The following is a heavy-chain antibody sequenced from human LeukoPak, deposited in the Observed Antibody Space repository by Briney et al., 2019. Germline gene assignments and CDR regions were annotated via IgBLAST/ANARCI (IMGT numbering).Heavy chain of an antibody. V-gene: IGHV3-7*03. CDR1: GFPFSSYW. J-gene: IGHJ4*02. Sequence: PGGSLRLSCVASGFPFSSYWMTWVRQAPGKGLEWVANIKQDGSKKSYVDSVKGRFTISRDNAKNSLYLQMNSLRAEDTALYYCAKDIGCSSTSCPQGFDYWGQGTLVTVSS. D-gene: IGHD2-2*01. CDR3: AKDIGCSSTSCPQGFDY. CDR2: IKQDGSKK.